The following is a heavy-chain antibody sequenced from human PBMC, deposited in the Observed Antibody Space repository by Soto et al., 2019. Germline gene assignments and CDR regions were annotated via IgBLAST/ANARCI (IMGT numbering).Heavy chain of an antibody. CDR3: ASTWLRIYYYYGMDV. D-gene: IGHD5-12*01. Sequence: GGSLSLSCAASGFTFSSYEMNWVRQAPGKGLGWVSYISSSGSTIYYADSVKGRFTISRDNAKNSLYLQMNSLRAEDTAVYYCASTWLRIYYYYGMDVWGQGTLVTVSS. V-gene: IGHV3-48*03. CDR1: GFTFSSYE. J-gene: IGHJ6*02. CDR2: ISSSGSTI.